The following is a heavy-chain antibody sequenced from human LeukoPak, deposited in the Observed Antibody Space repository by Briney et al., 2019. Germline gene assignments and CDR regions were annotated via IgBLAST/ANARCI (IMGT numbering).Heavy chain of an antibody. D-gene: IGHD4-17*01. J-gene: IGHJ4*02. V-gene: IGHV3-21*01. CDR3: ARSMTTVTTFDY. CDR1: GFTFSSYS. Sequence: MSGGSLRLSCAASGFTFSSYSMNWVRQAPGKGLEWVSSISSSSSYIYYADSVKGRFTISRDNAKNSLYLQMNSLRAEDTAVYYCARSMTTVTTFDYWGQGTLVTVSS. CDR2: ISSSSSYI.